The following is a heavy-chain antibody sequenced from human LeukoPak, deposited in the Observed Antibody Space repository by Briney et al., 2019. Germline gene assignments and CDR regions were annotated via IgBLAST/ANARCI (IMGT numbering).Heavy chain of an antibody. J-gene: IGHJ4*02. CDR3: ARVVVPAAIPDYFDY. Sequence: ASVTVSCKASGYTFTSYGISWVRQAPGQGLEWMGWISAYNGNTNYAQKLQGRVTMTTDTSTSTAYMELRSLRSDDTAVYYCARVVVPAAIPDYFDYWGQGTLVTVSS. D-gene: IGHD2-2*02. CDR1: GYTFTSYG. CDR2: ISAYNGNT. V-gene: IGHV1-18*01.